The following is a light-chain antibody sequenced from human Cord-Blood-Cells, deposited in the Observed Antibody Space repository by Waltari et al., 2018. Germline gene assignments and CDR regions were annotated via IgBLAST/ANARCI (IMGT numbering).Light chain of an antibody. CDR3: CSYAGSYTWV. V-gene: IGLV2-11*01. Sequence: QSALTQPRSVSGSPGQSVTISCTGTSSDVGGYNYVSWYQQQPGKAPKLMIYDVSKRPPWSPARFSGSKSGNTASLTISGLQAEDEADYYCCSYAGSYTWVFGGGTKLTVL. J-gene: IGLJ3*02. CDR2: DVS. CDR1: SSDVGGYNY.